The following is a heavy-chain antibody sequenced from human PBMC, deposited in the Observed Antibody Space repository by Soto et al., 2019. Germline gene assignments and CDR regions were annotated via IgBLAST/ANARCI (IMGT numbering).Heavy chain of an antibody. D-gene: IGHD3-22*01. CDR3: ARDPDTSGYWSWFDP. CDR1: GFIFSGYG. V-gene: IGHV3-33*01. J-gene: IGHJ5*02. Sequence: QVQLVESGGGVVQPGTFLRLSCAASGFIFSGYGMHWVRQAPGKGLEWVAGICYDGSCKYYGDSVKGRFTISRDNSKNTLYLQMNSLRDEDTAVYYCARDPDTSGYWSWFDPWGQGTLVSVSS. CDR2: ICYDGSCK.